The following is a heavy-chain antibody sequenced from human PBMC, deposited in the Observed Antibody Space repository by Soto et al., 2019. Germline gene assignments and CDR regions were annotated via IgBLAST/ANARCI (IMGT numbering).Heavy chain of an antibody. D-gene: IGHD1-26*01. J-gene: IGHJ5*02. CDR2: IYTSGST. Sequence: QVQLQESGPGLVKPSETLSLTCTVSGGSINSYSWSWSWQRAGTGQERIGRIYTSGSTNYNPYLKRQVNMSVDTSNNLSSLMLSAVTAADTSVYCCVRVRQPPLFELIHWFDPFFQVSLVTASS. CDR3: VRVRQPPLFELIHWFDP. CDR1: GGSINSYS. V-gene: IGHV4-4*07.